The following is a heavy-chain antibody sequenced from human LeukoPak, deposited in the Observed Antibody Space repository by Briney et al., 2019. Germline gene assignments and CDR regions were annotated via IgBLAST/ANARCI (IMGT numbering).Heavy chain of an antibody. Sequence: SETLSLTCAVYGGSFSGYYWSWIRLPAGKGLEWIGRIYASGSTNFSPSLKSRLTMSVDTSKTKFSLKLSSVTAADSAVYYCARGGLYGMDVWGQGTTVTVSS. CDR3: ARGGLYGMDV. CDR1: GGSFSGYY. V-gene: IGHV4-59*10. J-gene: IGHJ6*02. D-gene: IGHD3-16*01. CDR2: IYASGST.